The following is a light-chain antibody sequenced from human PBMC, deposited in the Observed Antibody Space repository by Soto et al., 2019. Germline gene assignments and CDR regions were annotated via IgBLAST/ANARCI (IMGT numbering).Light chain of an antibody. CDR1: QSVSSN. V-gene: IGKV3-15*01. J-gene: IGKJ1*01. CDR3: QQYNNWPT. CDR2: GAS. Sequence: EIVMTQSPATLSVSPGERATLSCRASQSVSSNLAWYQQKPGQAPRFLIYGASTRATGIPARFSGSGSGTAFTLTISSLQSEDFAVYYGQQYNNWPTCGQGTKVEIK.